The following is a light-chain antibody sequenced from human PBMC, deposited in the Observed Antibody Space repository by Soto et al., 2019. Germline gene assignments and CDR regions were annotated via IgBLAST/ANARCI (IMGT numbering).Light chain of an antibody. J-gene: IGKJ5*01. CDR2: GAS. Sequence: EIGLTQSTGTLSLSAGERATLSCRASQSVSSNLAWYQQKPGQAPRLLIYGASTRATGIPARFSGSGSVTEFTLNMSSLQSRHFAFSYCQQYSTGPPMTFGQGTRLEIK. CDR3: QQYSTGPPMT. V-gene: IGKV3-15*01. CDR1: QSVSSN.